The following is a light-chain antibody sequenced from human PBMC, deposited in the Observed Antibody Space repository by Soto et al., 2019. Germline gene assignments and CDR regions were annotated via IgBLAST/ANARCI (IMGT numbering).Light chain of an antibody. CDR3: SSFTRTSTRL. J-gene: IGLJ1*01. Sequence: QSVLTQPASVSWSPGQSITISCTGTSSDIGSYDYVSWYQQHPGKAPNLIIYEVTDRPSGVSNRFSGSKSGNTASLTISGLQAEDEADYYCSSFTRTSTRLLGSGTKVTV. V-gene: IGLV2-14*01. CDR1: SSDIGSYDY. CDR2: EVT.